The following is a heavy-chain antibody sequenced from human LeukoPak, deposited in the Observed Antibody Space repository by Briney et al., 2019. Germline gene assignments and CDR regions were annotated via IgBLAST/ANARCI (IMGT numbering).Heavy chain of an antibody. Sequence: SDTLSLTCTVSGGSISRYYWSWIRQPPGKGLEWIGYIYYSGSTNYNPSLQSRVTISVDTTKNQFSLKLSSVTAADTAVYYCARATYSSGWGTSDYWGQGTLVTVSS. CDR2: IYYSGST. J-gene: IGHJ4*02. D-gene: IGHD6-19*01. CDR3: ARATYSSGWGTSDY. V-gene: IGHV4-59*07. CDR1: GGSISRYY.